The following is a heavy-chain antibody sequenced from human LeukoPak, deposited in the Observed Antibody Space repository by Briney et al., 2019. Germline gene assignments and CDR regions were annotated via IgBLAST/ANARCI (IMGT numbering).Heavy chain of an antibody. CDR3: AREESEDQS. Sequence: SETLSLTCTVSGGSISSYYWSWIRQPPGKGLEWIGYIYYSGSTNYNPSLKSRVTISVDTSKNQFSLKLSSVTAADTAVYYCAREESEDQSWGQGTLVTVSS. V-gene: IGHV4-59*12. CDR2: IYYSGST. D-gene: IGHD2-15*01. J-gene: IGHJ4*02. CDR1: GGSISSYY.